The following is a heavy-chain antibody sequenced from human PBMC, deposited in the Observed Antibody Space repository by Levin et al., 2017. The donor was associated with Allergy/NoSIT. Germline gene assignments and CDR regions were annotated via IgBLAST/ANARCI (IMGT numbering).Heavy chain of an antibody. J-gene: IGHJ6*03. Sequence: LSQTLSLTCAISGDSVSSNLAAWNWVRQSPSRGLEWLGRTYYRSRWNNDYAVSVTSRINITPDTSKNHFSLHLNSVTPEDTAVYYCARSHHYYYYMDVWGKGTTVTVSS. CDR2: TYYRSRWNN. CDR3: ARSHHYYYYMDV. V-gene: IGHV6-1*01. CDR1: GDSVSSNLAA.